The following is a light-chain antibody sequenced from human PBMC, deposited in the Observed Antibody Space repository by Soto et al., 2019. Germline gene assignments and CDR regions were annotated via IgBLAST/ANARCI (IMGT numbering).Light chain of an antibody. J-gene: IGKJ5*01. CDR1: QSLLDTDDGSTY. CDR3: MPPTDFPLT. CDR2: ALS. Sequence: EIVLTQTPLSLPVTPGEPASISCRSSQSLLDTDDGSTYLDWYLQRPGRSPQLLIYALSSRASGVTERFSGSESDTEFTLRISRVETEDFGVYYCMPPTDFPLTFGQGTRLDIK. V-gene: IGKV2-40*01.